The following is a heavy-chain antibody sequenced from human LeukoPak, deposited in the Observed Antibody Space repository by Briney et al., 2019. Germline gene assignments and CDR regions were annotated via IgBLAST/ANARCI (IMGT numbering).Heavy chain of an antibody. D-gene: IGHD2-21*02. CDR3: ARDGVVTTYDY. CDR2: IYYSGST. CDR1: GGSISSYY. J-gene: IGHJ4*02. V-gene: IGHV4-59*12. Sequence: SETLSLTCTVSGGSISSYYWSWIRQPPGKGLEWIGYIYYSGSTNYNPSLKSRVTISVDTSKNQFSLKLSSVTAADTAVYCCARDGVVTTYDYWGQGTLVTVSS.